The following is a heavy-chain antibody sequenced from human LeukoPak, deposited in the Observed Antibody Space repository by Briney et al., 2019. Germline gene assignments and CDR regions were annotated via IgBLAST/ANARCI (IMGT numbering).Heavy chain of an antibody. Sequence: PGRSLRLSCAASGFTFSSYGMHWVRQAPGKGLEWVAAISYDGSNKFYADSVKGRFTISRDNSKNTLYLQMNSLRAEDTAVYYCASNTISLGPYYYYGMDVWGQGTTVTVSS. CDR1: GFTFSSYG. D-gene: IGHD3-9*01. CDR2: ISYDGSNK. J-gene: IGHJ6*02. CDR3: ASNTISLGPYYYYGMDV. V-gene: IGHV3-30*03.